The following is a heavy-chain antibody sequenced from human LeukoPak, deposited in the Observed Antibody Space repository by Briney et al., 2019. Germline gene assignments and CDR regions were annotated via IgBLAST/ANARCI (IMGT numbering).Heavy chain of an antibody. Sequence: GGSLRLSCAASGFTFSSYEMNWVRQAPGKGLEWVSYISSSGSTIYYADSVKGRFTISRDNAKNSLYLQMNSLRAEDTAVYYCARDPLYCSSTSCYRKGNFDYWGQGTLVTVSS. CDR2: ISSSGSTI. V-gene: IGHV3-48*03. J-gene: IGHJ4*02. CDR1: GFTFSSYE. CDR3: ARDPLYCSSTSCYRKGNFDY. D-gene: IGHD2-2*01.